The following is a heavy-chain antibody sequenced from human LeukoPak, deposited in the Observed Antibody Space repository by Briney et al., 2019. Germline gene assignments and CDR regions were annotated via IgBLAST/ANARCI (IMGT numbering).Heavy chain of an antibody. CDR3: AKGSSGWQMDFDY. CDR2: ISGSGGST. CDR1: GFTFSDYY. Sequence: GGSLRLSCAASGFTFSDYYMSWIRQAPGKGLEWVSAISGSGGSTYYADSVKGRFTISRDNSKNTLYLQMNSLRAEDTAVYYCAKGSSGWQMDFDYWGQGTLVTVSS. J-gene: IGHJ4*02. D-gene: IGHD6-19*01. V-gene: IGHV3-23*01.